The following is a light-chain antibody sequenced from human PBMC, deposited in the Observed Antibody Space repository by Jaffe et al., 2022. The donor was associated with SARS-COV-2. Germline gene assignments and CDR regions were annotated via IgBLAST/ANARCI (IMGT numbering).Light chain of an antibody. V-gene: IGKV3D-15*01. CDR3: QQYDNWPPVT. CDR1: QSVHSN. Sequence: DIMMTQSPATLSVSPGERATLSCRASQSVHSNLAWYQQKPGQAPRLLIYGASTRATGIPARFSGSGSGTEFTLTISSLQSEDFAVYYCQQYDNWPPVTFGQGTRLEIK. CDR2: GAS. J-gene: IGKJ5*01.